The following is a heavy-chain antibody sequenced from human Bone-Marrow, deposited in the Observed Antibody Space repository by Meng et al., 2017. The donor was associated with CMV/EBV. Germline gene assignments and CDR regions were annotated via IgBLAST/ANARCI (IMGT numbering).Heavy chain of an antibody. CDR2: ISSSSSYI. CDR3: ARSVDY. J-gene: IGHJ4*02. CDR1: GFTFSTYD. V-gene: IGHV3-21*01. Sequence: GESLKISCAASGFTFSTYDVHWVRQAPGKGLEWVSSISSSSSYIYYADSVKGRFTISRDNAKNSLYLQMNSLRAEDTAVYYCARSVDYWGQGTLVTVSS.